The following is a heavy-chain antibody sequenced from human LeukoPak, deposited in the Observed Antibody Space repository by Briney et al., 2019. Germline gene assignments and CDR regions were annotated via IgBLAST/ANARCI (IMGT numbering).Heavy chain of an antibody. CDR2: IWYDGSNK. Sequence: GGSLRLSCAASGFTFSNYGMHWVRQAPGKGLEWVALIWYDGSNKYYADSVKGRFTISRDNSKSTLYLQMNSLRAEDTAVHYCAKEKKWCRGGSRYDHWYFDLWGRGTLVTVSS. CDR3: AKEKKWCRGGSRYDHWYFDL. V-gene: IGHV3-33*06. J-gene: IGHJ2*01. D-gene: IGHD2-15*01. CDR1: GFTFSNYG.